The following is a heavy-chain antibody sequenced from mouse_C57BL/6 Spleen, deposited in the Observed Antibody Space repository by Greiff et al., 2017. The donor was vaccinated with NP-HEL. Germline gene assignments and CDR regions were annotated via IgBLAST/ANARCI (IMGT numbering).Heavy chain of an antibody. J-gene: IGHJ1*03. Sequence: QVQLQQSGTELVKPGASVKLSCKASGYTFTSYWMHWVKQRPGQGLEWIGNINPSNGGTNYNEKFKSKATLTVDKSSSTAYMQLSSLTSEDSAVYYCARSDGYYVAYFDVWGTGTTVTVSS. CDR1: GYTFTSYW. V-gene: IGHV1-53*01. CDR2: INPSNGGT. D-gene: IGHD2-3*01. CDR3: ARSDGYYVAYFDV.